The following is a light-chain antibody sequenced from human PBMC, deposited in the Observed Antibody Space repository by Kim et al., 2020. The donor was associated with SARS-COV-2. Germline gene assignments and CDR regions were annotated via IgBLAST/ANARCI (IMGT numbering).Light chain of an antibody. J-gene: IGLJ3*02. Sequence: QSALTQPRSVSGSPGQSVTISCTGTSSDVGGYNYVSWYQQHPGKAPKLMIYDVSQRPSGVPDRFSGSKSGNTASLTISGLPAEDEADYYCCSYAGSYTWVFGGGTQLTVL. CDR3: CSYAGSYTWV. CDR2: DVS. V-gene: IGLV2-11*01. CDR1: SSDVGGYNY.